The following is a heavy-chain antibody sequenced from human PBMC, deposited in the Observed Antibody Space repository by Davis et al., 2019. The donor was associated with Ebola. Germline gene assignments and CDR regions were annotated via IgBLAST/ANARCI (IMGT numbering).Heavy chain of an antibody. CDR3: ATYGLWY. J-gene: IGHJ4*02. CDR1: GYTFTSYG. D-gene: IGHD2-21*01. Sequence: AASVKVSCKASGYTFTSYGISWVRQAPGQRLEWMGWINAGNGNTKYSQKFQGRVTITRDTSASTAYMELSSLRSEDTAVYYCATYGLWYWGQGTLVTVSS. CDR2: INAGNGNT. V-gene: IGHV1-3*01.